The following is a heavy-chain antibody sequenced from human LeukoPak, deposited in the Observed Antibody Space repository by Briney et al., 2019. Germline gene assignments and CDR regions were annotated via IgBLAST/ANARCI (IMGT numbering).Heavy chain of an antibody. CDR2: FYTSRNI. CDR3: ARDDVGISAVDAY. Sequence: SEALSLTCSVSGGSISGYYSSWVRQPAGKGLEWIGRFYTSRNIDYNPSLESRVSMSVDASKNKVFLKLSSVTAADTAVYYCARDDVGISAVDAYWGPGILVTVSS. D-gene: IGHD6-13*01. J-gene: IGHJ4*02. CDR1: GGSISGYY. V-gene: IGHV4-4*07.